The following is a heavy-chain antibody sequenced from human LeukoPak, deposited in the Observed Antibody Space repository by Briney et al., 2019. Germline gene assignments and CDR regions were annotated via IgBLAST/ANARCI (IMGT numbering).Heavy chain of an antibody. Sequence: SETLSLTCAVYGGSFSGYYWSWIRQPPGKGLEWIGEINHSGSTNYNPSLKSRVTISVDTSKNQFSLKLSSVTAADTAVYYCARDLTRYGMDVWGQGTTVTVSS. V-gene: IGHV4-34*01. J-gene: IGHJ6*02. CDR1: GGSFSGYY. CDR2: INHSGST. CDR3: ARDLTRYGMDV.